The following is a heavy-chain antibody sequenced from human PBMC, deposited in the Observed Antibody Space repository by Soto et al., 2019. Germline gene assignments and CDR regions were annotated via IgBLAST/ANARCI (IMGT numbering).Heavy chain of an antibody. CDR3: TRGLGMGGDAFDI. D-gene: IGHD7-27*01. J-gene: IGHJ3*02. CDR1: GFTFGDYA. Sequence: GGSLRLSCTASGFTFGDYAMSWVRQAPGKGLEWVGFIRSKAYGGTTEYAASVKGRFTISRDDSKSIAYLQMNSLKTEDTAVYYCTRGLGMGGDAFDIWGQGTMVTVSS. CDR2: IRSKAYGGTT. V-gene: IGHV3-49*04.